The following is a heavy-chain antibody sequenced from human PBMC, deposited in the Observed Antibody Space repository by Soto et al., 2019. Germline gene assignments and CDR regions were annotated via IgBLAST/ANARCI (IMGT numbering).Heavy chain of an antibody. Sequence: QVQLVASGGGVVQPGRSLRLSCAASGFTFSSYAMHWVRQAPGKGLEWVAVISYDGSNKYYADSVKGRFTISRDNSKNTLYLQMNSLRAEDTAVYYCLGGSKQEYAFDIWGQGTMVTVSS. V-gene: IGHV3-30-3*01. D-gene: IGHD6-25*01. CDR1: GFTFSSYA. CDR2: ISYDGSNK. J-gene: IGHJ3*02. CDR3: LGGSKQEYAFDI.